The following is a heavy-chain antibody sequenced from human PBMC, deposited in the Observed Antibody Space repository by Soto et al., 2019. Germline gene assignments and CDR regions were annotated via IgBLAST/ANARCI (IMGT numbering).Heavy chain of an antibody. J-gene: IGHJ6*03. CDR3: AKDGHLWFGEVRYYYYMDV. D-gene: IGHD3-10*01. V-gene: IGHV3-30*18. CDR2: ISYDGSNK. Sequence: GGSLRLSCAASGFTFSSYGMHWVRQAPGKGLEWVAVISYDGSNKYYADSVKGRFTISRDNSKNTLYLQMNSLRAEDTAVYYCAKDGHLWFGEVRYYYYMDVWGKGTTVTVSS. CDR1: GFTFSSYG.